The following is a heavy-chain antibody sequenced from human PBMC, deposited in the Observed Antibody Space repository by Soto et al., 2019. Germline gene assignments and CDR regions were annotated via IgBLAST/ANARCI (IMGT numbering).Heavy chain of an antibody. CDR2: ISVSTGSI. CDR1: GFTFSSYG. CDR3: VRALTSGSDY. Sequence: PGGSLRLSCAASGFTFSSYGMNWVRQAPGKGLEWVSCISVSTGSIYYADSVKGRFTISRDNSKNTLYLQMSSLRAEDMAVYYCVRALTSGSDYWGQGTLVTVSS. J-gene: IGHJ4*02. V-gene: IGHV3-64*02. D-gene: IGHD3-10*01.